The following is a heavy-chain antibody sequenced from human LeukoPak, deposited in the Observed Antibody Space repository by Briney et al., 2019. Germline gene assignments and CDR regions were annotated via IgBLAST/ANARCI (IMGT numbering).Heavy chain of an antibody. CDR1: GISFMSSA. V-gene: IGHV1-58*01. J-gene: IGHJ3*02. CDR3: AAEKRLYCSGGACYPDAFDI. CDR2: IVVGSGVT. D-gene: IGHD2-15*01. Sequence: TSVKVSCKASGISFMSSAVQWVRQARGQRLEWIGWIVVGSGVTNYAQKFLERVTITRDMSTSTVFMELSSLRSEDTALYYCAAEKRLYCSGGACYPDAFDIWGQGTMVTVSS.